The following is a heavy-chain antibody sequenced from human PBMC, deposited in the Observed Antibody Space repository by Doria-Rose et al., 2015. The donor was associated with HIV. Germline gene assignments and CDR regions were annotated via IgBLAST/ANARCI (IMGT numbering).Heavy chain of an antibody. CDR2: IFSDDER. D-gene: IGHD6-13*01. Sequence: QVTLKESGPVLVKPTETLTLTCTVSGVSLSSPGMGVSWIRQHPGKALEWLANIFSDDERSYTTSLKSRLTISRGTSKSQVVLTMTDMDPVDTATYYCARIKSSRWYHKYYFDFWGQGTLVIVSA. CDR1: GVSLSSPGMG. V-gene: IGHV2-26*01. J-gene: IGHJ4*02. CDR3: ARIKSSRWYHKYYFDF.